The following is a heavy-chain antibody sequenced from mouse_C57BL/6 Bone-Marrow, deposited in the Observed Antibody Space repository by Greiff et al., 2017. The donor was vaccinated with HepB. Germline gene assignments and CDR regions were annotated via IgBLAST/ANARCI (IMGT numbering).Heavy chain of an antibody. V-gene: IGHV1-64*01. CDR3: AREGYGSIYRFAY. D-gene: IGHD1-1*01. CDR1: GYTFTSYW. Sequence: QVQLQQPGAELVKPGASVKLSCKASGYTFTSYWMHWVKQRPGQGLEWIGMIHPNSGSTNYNEKFKSKATLTVDKSSSTAYMQLSSLTSDDSAVYYCAREGYGSIYRFAYWGQGTLVTVSA. J-gene: IGHJ3*01. CDR2: IHPNSGST.